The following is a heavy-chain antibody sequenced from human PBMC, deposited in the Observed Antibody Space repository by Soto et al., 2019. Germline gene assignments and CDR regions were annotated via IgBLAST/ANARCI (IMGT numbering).Heavy chain of an antibody. CDR3: ARAGGDSSGWYGGYYFDY. CDR1: GFTFSSYA. J-gene: IGHJ4*02. CDR2: ISSNGGST. Sequence: EVQLVESGGGLVQPGGSLRLSCAASGFTFSSYAMHWVRQAPGKGLEYVSTISSNGGSTYYANSVKGRFTISRDNSKNALYLQMGSLGAEDMAVYYCARAGGDSSGWYGGYYFDYWGQGTLVTVSS. D-gene: IGHD6-19*01. V-gene: IGHV3-64*01.